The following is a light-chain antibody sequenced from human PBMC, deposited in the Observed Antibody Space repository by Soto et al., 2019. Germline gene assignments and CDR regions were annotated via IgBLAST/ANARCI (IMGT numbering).Light chain of an antibody. Sequence: EIVLTQSPGTLSLSPGERATLSCRASQSVSSSYFAWYQQKPGQPPRLLIYGASSRATGIPDRFSGSGSGTDFTLIISRLEPEDFAVYYCQQYGTSPSTFGQGTKVEIK. CDR2: GAS. CDR1: QSVSSSY. CDR3: QQYGTSPST. V-gene: IGKV3-20*01. J-gene: IGKJ1*01.